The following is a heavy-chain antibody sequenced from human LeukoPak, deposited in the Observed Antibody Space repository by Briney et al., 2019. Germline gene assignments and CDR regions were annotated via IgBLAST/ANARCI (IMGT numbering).Heavy chain of an antibody. CDR2: INYSRST. CDR1: GGSISSSY. D-gene: IGHD3-22*01. Sequence: SETLSLTCTVSGGSISSSYWSWIRQPPGKGLEWIGYINYSRSTNYNPSLKNRVTISVDTSRNQFSLRLSSVTAADTAVYYCARHDPLITMIIGERAFDIWGQGTMVTVPS. V-gene: IGHV4-59*08. J-gene: IGHJ3*02. CDR3: ARHDPLITMIIGERAFDI.